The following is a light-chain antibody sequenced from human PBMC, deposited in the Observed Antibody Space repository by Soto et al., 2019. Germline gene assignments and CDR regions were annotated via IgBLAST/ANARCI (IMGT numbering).Light chain of an antibody. J-gene: IGLJ1*01. CDR3: QVWDSSSDHHV. CDR1: NIGGKS. CDR2: YDS. V-gene: IGLV3-21*04. Sequence: SYELTQPPSVSVAPGKTARITCGGNNIGGKSVHWYQQKPGQAPVLAIYYDSDRPSGIPERFSGSNSGNTATLTISGVEAGDEADYYCQVWDSSSDHHVFGTGTKLTVL.